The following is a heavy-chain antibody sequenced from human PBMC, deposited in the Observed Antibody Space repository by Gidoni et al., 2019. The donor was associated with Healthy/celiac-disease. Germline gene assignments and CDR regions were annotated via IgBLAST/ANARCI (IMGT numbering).Heavy chain of an antibody. CDR2: IDPSDSYT. CDR1: GYSFTSYW. J-gene: IGHJ4*02. Sequence: ISCKGSGYSFTSYWISWVRQMPGKGQEWMGRIDPSDSYTNYSPSFQGHVTISADKSISTAYLQWSSLKASDTAMYYCARADIVATINGLDYWGQGTLVTVSS. D-gene: IGHD5-12*01. V-gene: IGHV5-10-1*01. CDR3: ARADIVATINGLDY.